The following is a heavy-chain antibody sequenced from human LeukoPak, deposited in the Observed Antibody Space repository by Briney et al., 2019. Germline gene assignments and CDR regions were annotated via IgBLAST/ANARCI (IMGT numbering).Heavy chain of an antibody. J-gene: IGHJ5*02. CDR2: ISGSGGRT. CDR3: AKVTFEGVDP. D-gene: IGHD2/OR15-2a*01. Sequence: GGSLRLSCAASGFTFRSYVMSWVRQAPGKGLEWVSGISGSGGRTFYADSVKGRFIISRDNSKNTLDLQMNSLRAEDTAVYYCAKVTFEGVDPWGQGTPVTVSS. V-gene: IGHV3-23*01. CDR1: GFTFRSYV.